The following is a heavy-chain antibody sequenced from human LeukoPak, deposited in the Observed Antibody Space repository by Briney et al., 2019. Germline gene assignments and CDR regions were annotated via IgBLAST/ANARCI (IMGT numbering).Heavy chain of an antibody. V-gene: IGHV3-30*18. Sequence: RSLRLSCAASGFTFSSYGMHWVRQAPGKGLEWVAVISYDGSNKYYADSVKGRFTISRDNSKNTLYLQMNSLRAEDTAVYYCAKSSVAGTVYGMDVWGQGTTVTVSS. D-gene: IGHD6-19*01. J-gene: IGHJ6*02. CDR1: GFTFSSYG. CDR2: ISYDGSNK. CDR3: AKSSVAGTVYGMDV.